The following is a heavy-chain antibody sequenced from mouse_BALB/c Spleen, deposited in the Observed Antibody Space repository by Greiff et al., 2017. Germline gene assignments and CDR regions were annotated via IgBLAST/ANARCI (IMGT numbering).Heavy chain of an antibody. D-gene: IGHD4-1*01. CDR2: ISNGGGST. J-gene: IGHJ4*01. CDR1: GFTFSSYT. CDR3: ARRGVGPDYYAMDY. Sequence: EVQGVESGGGLVQPGGSLKLSCAASGFTFSSYTMSWVRQTPEKRLEWVAYISNGGGSTYYPDTVKGRFTISRDNAKNTLYLQMSSLKSEDTAMYYCARRGVGPDYYAMDYWGQGTSVTVSS. V-gene: IGHV5-12-2*01.